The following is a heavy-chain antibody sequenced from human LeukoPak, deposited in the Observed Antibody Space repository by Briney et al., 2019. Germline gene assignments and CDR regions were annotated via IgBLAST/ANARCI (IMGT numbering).Heavy chain of an antibody. CDR1: GFTFSSYW. V-gene: IGHV3-7*01. CDR2: IKQDGSEK. D-gene: IGHD6-13*01. J-gene: IGHJ4*02. Sequence: GGSLRLSCAASGFTFSSYWMSWVRQAPGKGLEWVANIKQDGSEKYYVDSVKGRFTISRDNAKNSLYLQMNSLRAEDTAVYYCARDPARYSSSWSYDYWGQGTLVTVSS. CDR3: ARDPARYSSSWSYDY.